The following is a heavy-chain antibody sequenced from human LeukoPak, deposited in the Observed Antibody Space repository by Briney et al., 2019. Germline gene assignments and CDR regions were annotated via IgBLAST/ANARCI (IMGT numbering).Heavy chain of an antibody. D-gene: IGHD3-22*01. V-gene: IGHV4-4*07. CDR2: IYTSGST. J-gene: IGHJ3*02. CDR3: ARNTHPASIITMIVVGGAFDI. Sequence: SETLSLTCTVSGGSISSYYWSWVRQPAGRGLEWIRRIYTSGSTNYNPSLKSRVTMSVDTSKNQFSLKLSSVTAADTAVYNCARNTHPASIITMIVVGGAFDIWGQGTMVTVSS. CDR1: GGSISSYY.